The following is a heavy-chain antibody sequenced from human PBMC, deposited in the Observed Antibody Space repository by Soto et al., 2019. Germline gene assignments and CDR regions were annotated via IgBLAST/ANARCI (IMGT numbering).Heavy chain of an antibody. J-gene: IGHJ4*02. CDR1: WFSLSKARMG. V-gene: IGHV2-26*01. D-gene: IGHD3-22*01. Sequence: QVTSKESRPVLEKPTETITLTCTVSWFSLSKARMGVSWLRQPPGKALEWLAHIFSNDEKSYSTSLKSRLTISMDTSKRQVVLTMTNMDPVDTATYYCARIPRNYYDSSGYYCDYWGQGTLVTVSS. CDR3: ARIPRNYYDSSGYYCDY. CDR2: IFSNDEK.